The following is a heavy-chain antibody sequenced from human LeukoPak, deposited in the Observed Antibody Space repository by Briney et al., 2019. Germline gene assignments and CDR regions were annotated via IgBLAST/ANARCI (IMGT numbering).Heavy chain of an antibody. D-gene: IGHD1-26*01. CDR3: AKAAPGTRWELPDYFDY. V-gene: IGHV3-9*01. J-gene: IGHJ4*02. CDR1: GFTFDDYA. Sequence: GRSLRLTCAASGFTFDDYAMHWVRQAPGKGLGWVSGISWNSGSIGYADSVKGRFTISRDNAKNCLYLQMNSLRAEDTALYYCAKAAPGTRWELPDYFDYWGQGTLVTVSS. CDR2: ISWNSGSI.